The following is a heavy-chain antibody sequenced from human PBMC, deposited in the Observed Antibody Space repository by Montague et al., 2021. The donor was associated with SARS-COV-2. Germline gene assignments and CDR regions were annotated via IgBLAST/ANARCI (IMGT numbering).Heavy chain of an antibody. CDR2: ISAGGGA. D-gene: IGHD2-15*01. CDR1: FSSLPSFY. J-gene: IGHJ4*02. CDR3: ARGVVAAPPVVDY. V-gene: IGHV4-4*07. Sequence: SETLSLTFTFSFSSLPSFYWNWIRQPAGNGLEWIGRISAGGGANYNPSLKSRVTMSMDTSKRQLSLKLDSVTAEDTAVYYCARGVVAAPPVVDYWGRGTLVTVSS.